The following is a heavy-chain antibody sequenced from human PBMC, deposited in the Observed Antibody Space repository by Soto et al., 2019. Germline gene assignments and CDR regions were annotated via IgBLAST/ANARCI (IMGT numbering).Heavy chain of an antibody. CDR3: ARDRFGGSYYYYYYMDV. Sequence: ASVKVSCKASGYTFTSYYMHWVRQAPGQGLEWMGIINPSGGSTSYAQKFQGRVTMTRDTSTSTVYMELSSLRSEDTAVYYCARDRFGGSYYYYYYMDVWGKGTTVTVSS. CDR1: GYTFTSYY. J-gene: IGHJ6*03. CDR2: INPSGGST. V-gene: IGHV1-46*01. D-gene: IGHD1-26*01.